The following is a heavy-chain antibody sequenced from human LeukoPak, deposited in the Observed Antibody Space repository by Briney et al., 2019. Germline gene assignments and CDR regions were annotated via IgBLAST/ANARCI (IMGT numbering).Heavy chain of an antibody. CDR2: IYTSGST. V-gene: IGHV4-61*02. D-gene: IGHD3-10*01. Sequence: SETLSLTCTVSGGSISSGSYYWSWIRQPAGKGLEWIGRIYTSGSTNYNPSLKSRVTISVDTSKNQFSLKLNSVIATDTAVYYCARARGFDGKYYYYYYMDVWGKGTTVTVSS. J-gene: IGHJ6*03. CDR1: GGSISSGSYY. CDR3: ARARGFDGKYYYYYYMDV.